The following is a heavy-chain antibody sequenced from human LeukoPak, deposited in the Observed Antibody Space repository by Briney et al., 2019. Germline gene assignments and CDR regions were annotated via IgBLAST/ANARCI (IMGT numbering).Heavy chain of an antibody. CDR3: AKGYYYDSSGYCFDY. V-gene: IGHV3-33*06. D-gene: IGHD3-22*01. Sequence: GGSLRLSCAASGFTFSSYAMSWVRQAPGKGLEWVAVIWYDGSNKYYADSVKGRFTISRDNSKNTLYLQMNSLRAEDTAVYYCAKGYYYDSSGYCFDYWGQGTLVTVSS. CDR1: GFTFSSYA. J-gene: IGHJ4*02. CDR2: IWYDGSNK.